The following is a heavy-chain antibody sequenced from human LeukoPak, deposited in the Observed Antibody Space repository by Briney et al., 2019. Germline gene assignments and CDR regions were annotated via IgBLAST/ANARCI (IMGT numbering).Heavy chain of an antibody. D-gene: IGHD5-12*01. V-gene: IGHV4-4*07. J-gene: IGHJ6*02. Sequence: SETLSLTCGVSGYSISSGYQWAWIRQPAGKGLEWIGRIYTSGSTNYNPSLKSRVTMSVDTSKNQFSLKLSSVTAADTAVYYCAREYSGYDYGDYYYYGMDVWGQGTTVTVSS. CDR3: AREYSGYDYGDYYYYGMDV. CDR1: GYSISSGYQ. CDR2: IYTSGST.